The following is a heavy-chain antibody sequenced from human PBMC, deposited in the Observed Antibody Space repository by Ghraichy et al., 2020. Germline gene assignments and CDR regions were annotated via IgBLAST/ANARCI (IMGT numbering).Heavy chain of an antibody. CDR3: AKVPPKSYYRGSY. CDR2: IRYDGSNK. V-gene: IGHV3-30*02. D-gene: IGHD3-10*01. CDR1: GFTFSSYG. Sequence: GGSLRLSCAASGFTFSSYGMHWVRQAPGKGLEWVAFIRYDGSNKYYADSVKGRFTISRDNSKNTLYLQMNSLRAEDTAVYYCAKVPPKSYYRGSYWGQGTLVTVSS. J-gene: IGHJ4*02.